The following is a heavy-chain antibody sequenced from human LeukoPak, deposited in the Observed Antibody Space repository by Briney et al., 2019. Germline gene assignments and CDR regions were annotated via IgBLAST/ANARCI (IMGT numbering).Heavy chain of an antibody. V-gene: IGHV3-13*01. CDR3: ARVGSSGWKTYFDY. Sequence: GGSLRLSCEASGFTFSSYDMHWVRQATGKGLEWVSAIGTAGDTYYPGSVKGRFTISRENAKNSLYLQMNSLRAGDTAVYYCARVGSSGWKTYFDYWGQGTLVTVSS. CDR1: GFTFSSYD. D-gene: IGHD6-19*01. CDR2: IGTAGDT. J-gene: IGHJ4*02.